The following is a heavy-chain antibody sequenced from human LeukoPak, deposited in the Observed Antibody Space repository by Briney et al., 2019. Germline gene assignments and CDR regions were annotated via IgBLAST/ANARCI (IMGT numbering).Heavy chain of an antibody. Sequence: SETLSLTCTVSDGSISSYYWSWIRQPPGKGLEWIGYIYYSGSTNYNPSLERRVTISVDTSKNQFSLKLSSVTAADTAVYYCASQLLVREYYFDYWGQGTLVTVSS. D-gene: IGHD3-10*02. J-gene: IGHJ4*02. V-gene: IGHV4-59*01. CDR3: ASQLLVREYYFDY. CDR1: DGSISSYY. CDR2: IYYSGST.